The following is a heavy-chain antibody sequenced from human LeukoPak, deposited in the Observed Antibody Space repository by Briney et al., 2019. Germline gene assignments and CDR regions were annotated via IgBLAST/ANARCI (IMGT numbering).Heavy chain of an antibody. V-gene: IGHV1-69*05. D-gene: IGHD2-2*01. CDR1: GGTFSSYA. CDR3: ARSPGYCSSTSCYFPYNWFDP. J-gene: IGHJ5*02. CDR2: IIPIFGTA. Sequence: ASVKVSCKASGGTFSSYAISWVRQAPGQGLEWMGGIIPIFGTANYAQKFQGRVTITTDESTSTAYMELSSLRSEDTAVYYCARSPGYCSSTSCYFPYNWFDPGAREPWSPSPQ.